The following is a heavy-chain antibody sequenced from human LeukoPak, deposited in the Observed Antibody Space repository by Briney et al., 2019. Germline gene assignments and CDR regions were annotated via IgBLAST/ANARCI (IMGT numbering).Heavy chain of an antibody. V-gene: IGHV3-30*18. CDR2: ISYDGNTI. Sequence: GRFLRLSCAASGFSFSSYGMHWVRQAPGKGLEWLTVISYDGNTIYYADSVKGRFTISRDNSKNTLYLQMNSLRIEDTAVYYCAKDLSVVGAHDSFDVWGQGTMVTVSS. D-gene: IGHD1-26*01. J-gene: IGHJ3*01. CDR1: GFSFSSYG. CDR3: AKDLSVVGAHDSFDV.